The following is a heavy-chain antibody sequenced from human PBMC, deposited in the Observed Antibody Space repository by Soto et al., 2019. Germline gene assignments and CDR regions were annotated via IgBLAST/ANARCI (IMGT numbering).Heavy chain of an antibody. D-gene: IGHD2-2*01. CDR1: GYSFTSYW. Sequence: LGESLKIPCKGSGYSFTSYWISWVRQMPGKGLEWMGRIDPSDSYTNYSPSFQGHVTISADKSISTAYLQWSSLKASDTAMYYCASSPRGYCSSTSCRELGNYYGMDVWGQGTTVTVPS. CDR2: IDPSDSYT. CDR3: ASSPRGYCSSTSCRELGNYYGMDV. V-gene: IGHV5-10-1*01. J-gene: IGHJ6*02.